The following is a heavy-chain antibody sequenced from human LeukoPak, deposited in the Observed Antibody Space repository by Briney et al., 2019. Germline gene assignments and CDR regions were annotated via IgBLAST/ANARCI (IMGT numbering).Heavy chain of an antibody. CDR1: GYTFTGYY. V-gene: IGHV1-2*02. CDR3: ARGDGATSNPDFDY. J-gene: IGHJ4*02. CDR2: TNPNSGAT. Sequence: ASVKVSCKASGYTFTGYYIHWVRQAPGQGLEWMGWTNPNSGATNYAPKFQGSVTMTSNTSINTAKKELSRQRSDHTTDYNSARGDGATSNPDFDYWGQGTLVTVSS. D-gene: IGHD5-12*01.